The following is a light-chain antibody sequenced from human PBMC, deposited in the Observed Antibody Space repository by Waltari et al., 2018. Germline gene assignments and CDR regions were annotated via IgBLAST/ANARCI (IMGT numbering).Light chain of an antibody. J-gene: IGLJ2*01. V-gene: IGLV2-23*01. CDR1: SSDVGNYNL. CDR3: CSYAGRSTLV. CDR2: EGT. Sequence: QSALTQPASVSGSPGQSITISCTGTSSDVGNYNLVSWFQQHPGKAPKLIIYEGTKRPSGLSNRCSGSKYGSTASLTISGLQAEDEADYYCCSYAGRSTLVFGGGTKVTVL.